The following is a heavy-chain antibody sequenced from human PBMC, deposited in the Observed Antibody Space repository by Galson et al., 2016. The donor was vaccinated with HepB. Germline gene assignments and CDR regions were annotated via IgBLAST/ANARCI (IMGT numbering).Heavy chain of an antibody. Sequence: SLRLSCAASGLTFSNAWMSWVRQAPGKGLEWVGRIRSKTEGGTTEYAAPVKDRFTIARDDSRNTLYLQMNSLTTEDTAVYYCTTGTPGDVWGQGTTVTVSS. D-gene: IGHD1-1*01. CDR1: GLTFSNAW. V-gene: IGHV3-15*01. CDR3: TTGTPGDV. CDR2: IRSKTEGGTT. J-gene: IGHJ6*02.